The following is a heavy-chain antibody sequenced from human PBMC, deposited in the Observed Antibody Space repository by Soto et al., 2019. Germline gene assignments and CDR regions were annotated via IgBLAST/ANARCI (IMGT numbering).Heavy chain of an antibody. D-gene: IGHD6-19*01. Sequence: GGSLRLSCAASGFTFSSYAMSWVRQAPGKGLEWVSAISGSGGSTYYADSVKGRFTISRDNSKNTLYLQMNSLRAEDTAVYYCAKTSGSGDYYGMDVWGQGTTVTVSS. CDR2: ISGSGGST. J-gene: IGHJ6*02. CDR3: AKTSGSGDYYGMDV. V-gene: IGHV3-23*01. CDR1: GFTFSSYA.